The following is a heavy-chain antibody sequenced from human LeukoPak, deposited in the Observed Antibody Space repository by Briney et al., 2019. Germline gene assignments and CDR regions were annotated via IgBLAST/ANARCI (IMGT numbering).Heavy chain of an antibody. Sequence: GASVKVSCKASGYTFTGYYIHWVRQAPGQGVEWMGWINPDSGGTNYAQKFQGRVTMTRDTSIRTAYMELSRLRSDDTAVYYCARVLFYSSGNKSNRVDYWGQGTLVTVSS. D-gene: IGHD6-19*01. J-gene: IGHJ4*02. CDR2: INPDSGGT. CDR3: ARVLFYSSGNKSNRVDY. CDR1: GYTFTGYY. V-gene: IGHV1-2*02.